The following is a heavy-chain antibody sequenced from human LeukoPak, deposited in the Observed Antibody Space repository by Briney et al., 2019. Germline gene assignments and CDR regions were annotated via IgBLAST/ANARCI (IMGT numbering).Heavy chain of an antibody. CDR2: ISGSGAGT. J-gene: IGHJ4*02. Sequence: GGSLRLPCAASGFTFISYAMSWVRQAPGKGLEWVSVISGSGAGTHYADSVKGRFTISRDNSKNTVYLQLNSLGPEDTAVYYCAKALWFGELLNYFDYWGQGILVTVSS. D-gene: IGHD3-10*01. CDR3: AKALWFGELLNYFDY. CDR1: GFTFISYA. V-gene: IGHV3-23*01.